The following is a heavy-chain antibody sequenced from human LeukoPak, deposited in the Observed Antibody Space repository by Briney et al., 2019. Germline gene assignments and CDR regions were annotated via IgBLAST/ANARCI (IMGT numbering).Heavy chain of an antibody. CDR3: ARVASGASPYYCYMDV. D-gene: IGHD4/OR15-4a*01. V-gene: IGHV4-38-2*01. Sequence: SETLSLTCAVSGYSISSGYYWGWIRQPPGKGLEWIGSIYHSGSTYYNPSLKSRVTISVDTSKNQFSLKLSSVTAADTAVYYCARVASGASPYYCYMDVWGKGTTVTVSS. CDR2: IYHSGST. CDR1: GYSISSGYY. J-gene: IGHJ6*03.